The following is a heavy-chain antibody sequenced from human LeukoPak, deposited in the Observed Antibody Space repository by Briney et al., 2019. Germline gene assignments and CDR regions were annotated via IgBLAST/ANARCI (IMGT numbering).Heavy chain of an antibody. Sequence: ASVKVSCKASGYTFTSYGISWVRQAPGQGLEWMGWISAYNGITNYAQKLQGRVTMTTDTSTSTAYMELRSLRSDDTAVYYCARDQAVVGATSTEDYWGQGTLVTVSS. J-gene: IGHJ4*02. CDR3: ARDQAVVGATSTEDY. D-gene: IGHD1-26*01. CDR1: GYTFTSYG. V-gene: IGHV1-18*01. CDR2: ISAYNGIT.